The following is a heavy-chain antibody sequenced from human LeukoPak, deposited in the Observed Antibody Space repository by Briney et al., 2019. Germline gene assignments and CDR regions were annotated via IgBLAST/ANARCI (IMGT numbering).Heavy chain of an antibody. CDR2: ITSSGDDI. Sequence: GGSLRLSCAASGFTFSDYYMSWIRQAPGKGLEWVAYITSSGDDIYYADSVKGRFTISRDNAKNALFLRMSSLRVEDTATYYCASDIVATSGDFWGQGTLFTDCS. V-gene: IGHV3-11*01. CDR1: GFTFSDYY. J-gene: IGHJ4*02. D-gene: IGHD5-12*01. CDR3: ASDIVATSGDF.